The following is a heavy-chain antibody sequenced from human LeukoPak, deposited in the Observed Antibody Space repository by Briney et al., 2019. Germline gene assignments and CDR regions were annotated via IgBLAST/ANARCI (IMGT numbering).Heavy chain of an antibody. CDR1: GFTFSSYE. Sequence: GGSLRLSCAASGFTFSSYEMNWVRQAPGKGLEWVSYISSSGSTIYYADSVKGRFTISRDNAKNSLYLQMNSLRAEDTAVYYCAREGYSSGLGFQHWGQGTLVTVSP. D-gene: IGHD6-19*01. J-gene: IGHJ1*01. CDR3: AREGYSSGLGFQH. CDR2: ISSSGSTI. V-gene: IGHV3-48*03.